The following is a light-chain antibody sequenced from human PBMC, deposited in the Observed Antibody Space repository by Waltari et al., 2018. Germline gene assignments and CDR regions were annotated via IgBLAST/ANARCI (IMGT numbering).Light chain of an antibody. CDR2: DAS. V-gene: IGKV3-11*01. CDR3: QQRSNWTPHT. CDR1: QSVGSY. J-gene: IGKJ2*01. Sequence: EIVLTQSLVTGSLSPGDTATLSCRASQSVGSYLAWYQHKPGQPPRLLIYDASNRATGVPARFRGSGSGTDFTLTISSLEAEDFAVYYCQQRSNWTPHTFGQGARLEIK.